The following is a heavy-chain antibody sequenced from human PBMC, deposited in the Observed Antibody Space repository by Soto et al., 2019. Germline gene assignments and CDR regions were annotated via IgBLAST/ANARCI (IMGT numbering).Heavy chain of an antibody. CDR3: ARGAAKGRYAFDI. D-gene: IGHD2-15*01. CDR2: INPNSGGT. J-gene: IGHJ3*02. V-gene: IGHV1-2*04. Sequence: ASVKVSCKASGYTFTGYYMHWVRQAPGQGLEWMGWINPNSGGTNYAQKFQGWVTMTRDTSISTAYMELSRLRSDDTAVYYCARGAAKGRYAFDIWGQGTMVTVSS. CDR1: GYTFTGYY.